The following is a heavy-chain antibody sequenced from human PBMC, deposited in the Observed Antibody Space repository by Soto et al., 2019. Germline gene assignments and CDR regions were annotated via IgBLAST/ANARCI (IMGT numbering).Heavy chain of an antibody. CDR3: ARRWTTGEIDY. J-gene: IGHJ4*02. CDR1: GYTFSDYG. V-gene: IGHV1-18*01. Sequence: QVQLVQSGAEVKKPGASVKVSCKTSGYTFSDYGISWVRQAPGQGLEWMGWISGYNGNTNYAQNFQGRVTMTTDTSTSTAYMELRSLRSDDTAVYYCARRWTTGEIDYWGQGTLVTVSS. D-gene: IGHD4-17*01. CDR2: ISGYNGNT.